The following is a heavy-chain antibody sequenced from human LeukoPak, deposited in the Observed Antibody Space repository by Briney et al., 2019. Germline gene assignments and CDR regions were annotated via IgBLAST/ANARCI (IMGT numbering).Heavy chain of an antibody. CDR3: ARTYGSGSYYRN. Sequence: KDGESLKISCKGSGYIFTTYWIGWVRQTPGKGLEWVGIIFPGDSDTRYSPSFQGQVTISADKSISTAYLQWSSLKASDTAMYYCARTYGSGSYYRNWGQGTLVTVSS. D-gene: IGHD3-10*01. CDR1: GYIFTTYW. CDR2: IFPGDSDT. J-gene: IGHJ4*02. V-gene: IGHV5-51*01.